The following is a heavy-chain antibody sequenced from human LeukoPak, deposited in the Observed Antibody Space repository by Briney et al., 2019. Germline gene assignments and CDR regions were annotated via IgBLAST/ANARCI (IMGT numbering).Heavy chain of an antibody. CDR3: ARADYGDYGSGRYFDL. CDR2: INPSGGST. J-gene: IGHJ2*01. D-gene: IGHD4-17*01. CDR1: GYTFTSYD. Sequence: ASVKVSCKASGYTFTSYDINWVRQATGQGLEWMGIINPSGGSTSYAQKFQGRVTMTRDTSTSTVYMELSSLRSEDTAVYYCARADYGDYGSGRYFDLWAVAPWSLSPQ. V-gene: IGHV1-46*01.